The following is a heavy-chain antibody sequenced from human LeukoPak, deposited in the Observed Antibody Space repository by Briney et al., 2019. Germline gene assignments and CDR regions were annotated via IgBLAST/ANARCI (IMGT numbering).Heavy chain of an antibody. V-gene: IGHV4-34*01. CDR2: INHSGST. CDR1: GGSFSGYY. CDR3: ARVGTGIAAAYTDY. D-gene: IGHD6-13*01. Sequence: SETLSLTCAVYGGSFSGYYWSWIRQPPGKGLEWIGEINHSGSTNYNPSLKSRVTISVDTSKNQFSLKLSSVTAADTAVYYCARVGTGIAAAYTDYWGQGTLVTVSS. J-gene: IGHJ4*02.